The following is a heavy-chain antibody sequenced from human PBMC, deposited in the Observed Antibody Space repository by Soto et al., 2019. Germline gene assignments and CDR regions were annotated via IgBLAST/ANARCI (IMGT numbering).Heavy chain of an antibody. D-gene: IGHD1-26*01. V-gene: IGHV3-7*03. J-gene: IGHJ3*02. CDR1: GFTFSSYW. CDR3: ASHPRIVGATYAFDI. Sequence: GGSLRLSCAASGFTFSSYWMSWVRQAPGKGLEWVANIKQDGSEKYYVDSVKGRFTISRDNAKNSLYLQMNSLRAEDTAVYYCASHPRIVGATYAFDIWGQGTMVTVSS. CDR2: IKQDGSEK.